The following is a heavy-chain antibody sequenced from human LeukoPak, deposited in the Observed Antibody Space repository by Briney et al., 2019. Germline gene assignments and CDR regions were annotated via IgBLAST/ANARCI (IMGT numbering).Heavy chain of an antibody. V-gene: IGHV3-21*01. J-gene: IGHJ4*02. Sequence: KSGGSLRLSCAASGFTFSSYCMNWVRRAPGKGLEWVSSISSSSNYIYYADSVKGRFTISRDNAKNSLYLQMNSLRAEDTAVYYCARDLSAGVVVAAASDYWGQGTLVTVSS. D-gene: IGHD2-15*01. CDR3: ARDLSAGVVVAAASDY. CDR2: ISSSSNYI. CDR1: GFTFSSYC.